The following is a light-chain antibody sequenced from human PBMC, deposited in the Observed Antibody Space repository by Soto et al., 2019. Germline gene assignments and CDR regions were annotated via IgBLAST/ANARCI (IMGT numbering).Light chain of an antibody. V-gene: IGKV1-9*01. CDR1: QGISSY. CDR3: QHYNSYSEA. CDR2: GAS. J-gene: IGKJ1*01. Sequence: DIQLTQSPSFLSASVGDRVTITCRASQGISSYLAWYQQRPGKAPELLIYGASTLQSGVPSRFSGSGSGTEFTLTISSLQPDDFATYYCQHYNSYSEAFGQGTKVDIK.